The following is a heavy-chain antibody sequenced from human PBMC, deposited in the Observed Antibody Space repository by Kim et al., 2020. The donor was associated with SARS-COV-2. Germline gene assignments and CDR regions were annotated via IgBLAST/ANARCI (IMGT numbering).Heavy chain of an antibody. D-gene: IGHD6-13*01. J-gene: IGHJ4*02. V-gene: IGHV3-7*04. CDR3: ARLGSSSWNFDY. Sequence: KYYVDSVKGLFTISRDNAKNSLYLQMNSLRAEDTAVYYCARLGSSSWNFDYWGQGTLVTVSS. CDR2: K.